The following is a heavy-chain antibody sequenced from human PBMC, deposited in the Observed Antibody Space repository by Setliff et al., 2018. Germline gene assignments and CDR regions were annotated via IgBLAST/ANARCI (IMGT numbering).Heavy chain of an antibody. Sequence: SETLSLTCTVSGDSISSGSYHWSWVRKPAGKGLEWIGRIHPSGSTNYNPSLKSRVTISVDTSKNQFSLKVSSVTAADTAVYYCARTTGSTHNWLDPWGPGTLVTVS. CDR1: GDSISSGSYH. CDR3: ARTTGSTHNWLDP. CDR2: IHPSGST. V-gene: IGHV4-61*02. D-gene: IGHD1-1*01. J-gene: IGHJ5*02.